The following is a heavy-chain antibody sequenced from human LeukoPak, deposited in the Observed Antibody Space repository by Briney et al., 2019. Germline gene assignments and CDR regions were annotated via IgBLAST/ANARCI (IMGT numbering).Heavy chain of an antibody. CDR2: IKQDGSEK. Sequence: GGSLRLSCAASGFTFSSYWMSWVRQAPGKGLEWVANIKQDGSEKYYVDSVKGRFTISRDNAKNSPYLQMNSLRAEDTAVYYCAREVGIYDSSGSLYYFDYWGQGTLVTVSS. CDR3: AREVGIYDSSGSLYYFDY. CDR1: GFTFSSYW. J-gene: IGHJ4*02. V-gene: IGHV3-7*01. D-gene: IGHD3-22*01.